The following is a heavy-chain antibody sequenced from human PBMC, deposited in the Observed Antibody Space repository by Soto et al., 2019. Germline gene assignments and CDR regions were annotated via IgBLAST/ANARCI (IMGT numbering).Heavy chain of an antibody. CDR3: AKDQRKPAIFGVVTLS. CDR2: ISGSGQTT. V-gene: IGHV3-23*01. D-gene: IGHD3-3*01. J-gene: IGHJ5*02. CDR1: GFTFSRFA. Sequence: PGGSLRLSCAGSGFTFSRFAMSWVRQVPGKGLEWVSAISGSGQTTYYADSVKGRFTVPRDNSNNTLYLQMNSLRAEDTAVYYCAKDQRKPAIFGVVTLSWGQGXLVTVSS.